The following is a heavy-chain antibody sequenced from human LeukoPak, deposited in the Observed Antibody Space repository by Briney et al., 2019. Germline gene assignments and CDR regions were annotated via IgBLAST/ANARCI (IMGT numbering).Heavy chain of an antibody. CDR1: GFTFSSYG. V-gene: IGHV3-30*02. CDR3: AKDRRPLSGWYGYYFDY. D-gene: IGHD6-19*01. J-gene: IGHJ4*02. CDR2: IRYDGSNK. Sequence: GGSLRLSCAASGFTFSSYGMHWVRQAPGKGLEWVAFIRYDGSNKYYADSVKGRFTISRDNSKNTLYLQMNSLRAEDTAVYYCAKDRRPLSGWYGYYFDYWGQGTLVTVSS.